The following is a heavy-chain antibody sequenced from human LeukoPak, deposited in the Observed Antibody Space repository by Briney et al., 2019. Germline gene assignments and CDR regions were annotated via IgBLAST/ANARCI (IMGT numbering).Heavy chain of an antibody. CDR3: ARATWGPNYYYYMDV. D-gene: IGHD3-16*01. CDR2: ISSSSSYI. J-gene: IGHJ6*03. CDR1: GFTFNTNT. V-gene: IGHV3-21*01. Sequence: AGSLRLSCAASGFTFNTNTMKWVRQAPGKGLEWVSSISSSSSYIYYADSVKGRFTISRDNARKSLYLEMNSLRAEDTAVYYCARATWGPNYYYYMDVWGKGTAVTVSS.